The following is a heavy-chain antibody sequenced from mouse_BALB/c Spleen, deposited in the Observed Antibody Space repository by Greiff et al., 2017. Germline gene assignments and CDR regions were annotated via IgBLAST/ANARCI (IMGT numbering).Heavy chain of an antibody. CDR2: INPSSGYT. CDR3: VSWVLSYWYFDV. Sequence: QVQLQQSGAELARPGASVKMSCKASGYTFTSYTMHWVKQRPGQGLEWIGYINPSSGYTNYNQKFKDKATLTADKSSSTAYMQLSSLTSEDSAVYYCVSWVLSYWYFDVWGAGTTVTVSS. J-gene: IGHJ1*01. D-gene: IGHD2-12*01. CDR1: GYTFTSYT. V-gene: IGHV1-4*01.